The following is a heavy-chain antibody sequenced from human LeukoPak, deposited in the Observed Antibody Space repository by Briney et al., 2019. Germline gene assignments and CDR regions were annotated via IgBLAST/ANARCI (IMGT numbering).Heavy chain of an antibody. Sequence: SVKVSCKASGGTFSSYAISWVRQAPGQGLEWMGGFIPIFGTANYAQKFQGRVTITADESTSTAYMELSSLRSEDTAVYYCASPRYCSGGSCQYFDYWGPGTLVTVSS. J-gene: IGHJ4*02. CDR1: GGTFSSYA. D-gene: IGHD2-15*01. V-gene: IGHV1-69*13. CDR3: ASPRYCSGGSCQYFDY. CDR2: FIPIFGTA.